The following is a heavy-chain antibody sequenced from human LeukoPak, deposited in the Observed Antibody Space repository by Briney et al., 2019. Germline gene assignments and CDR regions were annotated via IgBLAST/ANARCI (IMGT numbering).Heavy chain of an antibody. CDR2: VNWNGGST. V-gene: IGHV3-20*04. D-gene: IGHD6-19*01. CDR1: GFTFDDYG. Sequence: GGSLRLSCAASGFTFDDYGMSWVRQAPGKGLEWVSGVNWNGGSTGYADSVKGRFTISRDNAKNSLYLQMNSLRAEDTALYYCARDIVLIAVAVRGSFDIWGQGTMVTVS. J-gene: IGHJ3*02. CDR3: ARDIVLIAVAVRGSFDI.